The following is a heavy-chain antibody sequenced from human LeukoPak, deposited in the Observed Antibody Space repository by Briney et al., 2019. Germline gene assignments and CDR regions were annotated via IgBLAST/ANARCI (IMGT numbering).Heavy chain of an antibody. J-gene: IGHJ6*03. Sequence: ASVKVSCKASGYTFSSYGISWVRQAPGQGLEWMAWISAYNGDTHYAQKFQGRVTMTTDTSTSTAYMELRSLTSDDTAMYYCARRGGKNYGDYLLYYYYMDVWGKGTTVTVSS. CDR3: ARRGGKNYGDYLLYYYYMDV. CDR2: ISAYNGDT. CDR1: GYTFSSYG. D-gene: IGHD4-17*01. V-gene: IGHV1-18*01.